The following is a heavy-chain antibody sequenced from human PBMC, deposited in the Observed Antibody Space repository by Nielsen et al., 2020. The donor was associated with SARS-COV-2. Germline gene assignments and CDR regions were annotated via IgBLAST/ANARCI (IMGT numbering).Heavy chain of an antibody. D-gene: IGHD2-8*01. CDR2: ITWNGDST. J-gene: IGHJ6*02. Sequence: GESLKISCAASGFTFDDYALSWVRQVPGKGLEWVSRITWNGDSTGYADSVKGRFTISRDNAKNSLFLQMNSLRAEDTAIYYCAKSTEVFYYYYGVDVWGRGTTVTVSS. V-gene: IGHV3-20*04. CDR1: GFTFDDYA. CDR3: AKSTEVFYYYYGVDV.